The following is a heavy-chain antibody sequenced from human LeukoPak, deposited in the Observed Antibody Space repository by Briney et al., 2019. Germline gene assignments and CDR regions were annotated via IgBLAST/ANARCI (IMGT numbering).Heavy chain of an antibody. V-gene: IGHV3-48*03. CDR2: ISSSGSTI. Sequence: GGSLRLSCAASGFTFSSYEMNWVRQAPGKGLEWVSYISSSGSTIYYADSVKGRFTISRDNAKNSLYLQMNSLRAEDTAVYYCARSQIKGFDYWGQGTLVTVSS. CDR3: ARSQIKGFDY. CDR1: GFTFSSYE. J-gene: IGHJ4*02.